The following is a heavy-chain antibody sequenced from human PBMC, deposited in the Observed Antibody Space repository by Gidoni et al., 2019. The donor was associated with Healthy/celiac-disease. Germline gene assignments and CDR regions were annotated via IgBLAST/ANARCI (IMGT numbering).Heavy chain of an antibody. Sequence: QVQLVESGGGVVQPGRFLRLSCAASGFTFSSYGMHWVRQAPGKGLEWVAVIWYDGSNKYYADSVKGRFTISRDNSKNTLYLQMNSLRAEDTAVYYCARDVAAAGIDYYGMDVWGQGTTVTVSS. CDR2: IWYDGSNK. D-gene: IGHD6-13*01. J-gene: IGHJ6*02. CDR1: GFTFSSYG. V-gene: IGHV3-33*01. CDR3: ARDVAAAGIDYYGMDV.